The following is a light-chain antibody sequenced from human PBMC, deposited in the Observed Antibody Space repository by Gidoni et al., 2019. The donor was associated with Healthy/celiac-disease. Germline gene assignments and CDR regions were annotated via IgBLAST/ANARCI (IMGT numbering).Light chain of an antibody. V-gene: IGKV3-20*01. CDR3: QRYGSSPFT. CDR2: GAS. CDR1: QSVRSSY. Sequence: EIVLTQSPGTLSLSPGERATLSCRASQSVRSSYLAWYPQKPGQAPRLLIYGASSRATGIPDRFSGSGSGTDFTLTISRLEPEDFAVYYCQRYGSSPFTFGPGTKVDIK. J-gene: IGKJ3*01.